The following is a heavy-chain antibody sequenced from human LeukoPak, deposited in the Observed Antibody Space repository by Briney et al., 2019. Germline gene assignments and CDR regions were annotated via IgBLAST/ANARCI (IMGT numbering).Heavy chain of an antibody. CDR2: ISSGSSAK. J-gene: IGHJ6*02. D-gene: IGHD3-22*01. Sequence: GGSLRLSCAGSGFTFSSYSMNWVRQAPGKGLEWVSYISSGSSAKYYADSVKGRFTISRDNAKNSLYLQMNSLRDEDTAVYYCARGITMIVQKINAMDVWGQGTTVTVSS. V-gene: IGHV3-48*02. CDR3: ARGITMIVQKINAMDV. CDR1: GFTFSSYS.